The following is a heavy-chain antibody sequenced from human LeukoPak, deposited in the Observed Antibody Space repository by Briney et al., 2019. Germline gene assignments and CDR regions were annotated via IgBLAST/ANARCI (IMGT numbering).Heavy chain of an antibody. D-gene: IGHD6-19*01. J-gene: IGHJ4*02. Sequence: PGGSLRLSCAASGFTFSNAWVSWVRQAPGKGLEWVGRIKSKADGGTTEYAAPVKGRFTISRDDSKNTLYLQMSSLKTEDTAVYYCTTPRREIAVAGGDYWGQGTLVTVSS. CDR3: TTPRREIAVAGGDY. V-gene: IGHV3-15*01. CDR1: GFTFSNAW. CDR2: IKSKADGGTT.